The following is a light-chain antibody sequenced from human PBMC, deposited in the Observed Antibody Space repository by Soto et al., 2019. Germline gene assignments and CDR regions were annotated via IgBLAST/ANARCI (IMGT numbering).Light chain of an antibody. CDR3: QQYIKWPIT. J-gene: IGKJ5*01. Sequence: EIVMTQSPATLSVTPGERATLTCRASQGVYRNLAWYQQKPGQAPRLLIYGATTRATGIPARFSGSGSGTEFTLTVSSLQSEDFAVYYCQQYIKWPITFGQGTRLEIK. V-gene: IGKV3-15*01. CDR1: QGVYRN. CDR2: GAT.